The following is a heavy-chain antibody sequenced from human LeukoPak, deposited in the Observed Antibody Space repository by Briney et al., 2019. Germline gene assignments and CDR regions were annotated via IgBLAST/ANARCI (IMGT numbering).Heavy chain of an antibody. J-gene: IGHJ5*02. CDR2: IYHSGST. Sequence: PSETLSLTCTVSGGSISSSGYSWSWIRQPPGKGLEWIGYIYHSGSTYYNPSLKSRVTISVDRSKNQFSLKLSSVTAADTAVYYCARGGALNWFDPWGQGTLVTVSS. CDR1: GGSISSSGYS. D-gene: IGHD3-16*01. CDR3: ARGGALNWFDP. V-gene: IGHV4-30-2*01.